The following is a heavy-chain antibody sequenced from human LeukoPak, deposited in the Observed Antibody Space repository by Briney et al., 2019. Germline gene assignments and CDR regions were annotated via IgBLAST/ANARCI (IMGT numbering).Heavy chain of an antibody. CDR3: ARDLVSDHGVHY. V-gene: IGHV1-3*02. CDR2: SNAGNGNT. CDR1: GYTFTSYA. Sequence: ASVTVSCKASGYTFTSYAMHWVRQAPGQRLEWMGWSNAGNGNTKYSQEFQGRVTITRDTSASTAYMELSSLRSEDMAVYYCARDLVSDHGVHYWGQGTLVTVSS. J-gene: IGHJ4*02. D-gene: IGHD2-21*02.